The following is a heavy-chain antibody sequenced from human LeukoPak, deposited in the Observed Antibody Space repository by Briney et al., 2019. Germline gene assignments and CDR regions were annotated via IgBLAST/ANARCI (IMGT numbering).Heavy chain of an antibody. J-gene: IGHJ4*02. D-gene: IGHD4-23*01. V-gene: IGHV4-4*07. CDR1: GYSITSGYY. Sequence: PSETLSLTCAVSGYSITSGYYWSWIRQPAGKGLEWIGRIYTSGNTNYNPSLKSRVTMSVDTSKNQFSLKLSSVTAADTAVYYCARDRGDYGGPDYWGQGTLVTVSS. CDR2: IYTSGNT. CDR3: ARDRGDYGGPDY.